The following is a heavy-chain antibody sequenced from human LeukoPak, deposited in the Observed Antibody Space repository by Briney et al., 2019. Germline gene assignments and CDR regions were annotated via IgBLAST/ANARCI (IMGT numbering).Heavy chain of an antibody. V-gene: IGHV4-4*07. D-gene: IGHD1-1*01. CDR3: ARGGSSGRTGDY. CDR1: GGSISRYW. Sequence: SETLSLTCTVSGGSISRYWWGWIRQLAGKGLEWIGHIYSSGFTNYNPSLKSRVTMSVDTSKNQFSLNLSSVTAADTAVYYCARGGSSGRTGDYWGQGTLVTVTS. J-gene: IGHJ4*02. CDR2: IYSSGFT.